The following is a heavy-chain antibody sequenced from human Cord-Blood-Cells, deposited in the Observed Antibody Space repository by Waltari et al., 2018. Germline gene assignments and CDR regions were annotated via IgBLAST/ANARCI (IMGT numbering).Heavy chain of an antibody. CDR1: EGTFSSDA. J-gene: IGHJ3*02. CDR3: AREAGADAFDI. Sequence: QVQLVQSGAEVKKPGSSVKVSCKASEGTFSSDAIIGVRQAPGQGLEWMGGIIPSLGTANQAKKSQGRGTITADESTSTAYMELSILRSEDTAVYYCAREAGADAFDIWGQGTMVTVSS. D-gene: IGHD6-25*01. V-gene: IGHV1-69*01. CDR2: IIPSLGTA.